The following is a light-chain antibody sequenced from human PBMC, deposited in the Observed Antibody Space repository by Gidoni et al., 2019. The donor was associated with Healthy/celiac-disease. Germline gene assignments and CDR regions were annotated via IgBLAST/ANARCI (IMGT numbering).Light chain of an antibody. J-gene: IGKJ4*01. Sequence: EIVLTQYPATLSLSPGERATLSCRASQSVSSYVAWYQQKPGQAPRLLIYDASNRATGIPARFSGSGSGTDFTLTISSLEPEDFAVYYCQQRSNWPPTFGEGTKVEIK. CDR1: QSVSSY. CDR2: DAS. V-gene: IGKV3-11*01. CDR3: QQRSNWPPT.